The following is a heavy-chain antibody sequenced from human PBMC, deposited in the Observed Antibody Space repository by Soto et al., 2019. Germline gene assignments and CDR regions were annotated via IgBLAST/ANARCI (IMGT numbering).Heavy chain of an antibody. CDR2: IYYSGST. D-gene: IGHD6-13*01. V-gene: IGHV4-31*03. CDR3: ASSPYSSSWYYFDY. J-gene: IGHJ4*02. Sequence: SETLSLTCTVSGGSISSGGYYWSWIRQHPGKGLEWIGYIYYSGSTYYNPSLKSRVTISVDTSKNQFSLKLSSVTAADTAVYYCASSPYSSSWYYFDYWGQGTLVTVSS. CDR1: GGSISSGGYY.